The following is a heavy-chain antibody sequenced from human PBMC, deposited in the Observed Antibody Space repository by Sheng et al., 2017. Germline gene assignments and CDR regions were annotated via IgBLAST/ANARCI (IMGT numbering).Heavy chain of an antibody. CDR1: GFTFSDYY. D-gene: IGHD3-3*01. CDR2: ISSSSSYT. J-gene: IGHJ3*02. CDR3: ARVRHDFWSGYLDAFDI. V-gene: IGHV3-11*05. Sequence: QVQLVESGGGLVKPGGSLRLSCAASGFTFSDYYMSWIRQAPGKGLEWVSYISSSSSYTNYADSVKGRFTISRDNAKNSLYLQMNSLRAEDTAVYYCARVRHDFWSGYLDAFDIWGQGTMVTVSS.